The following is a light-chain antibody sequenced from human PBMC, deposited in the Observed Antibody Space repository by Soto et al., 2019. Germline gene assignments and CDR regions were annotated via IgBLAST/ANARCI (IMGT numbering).Light chain of an antibody. Sequence: QAVVTQPRSVSGSPGQSVTISCTGTSSDVGGYNYVSWYQQHPGKAPKLMIYDVSKRPSGVPDRFSGSKSGNTASLTISGLQAEDEADYYCCSYAGSYTRFGGGTKLTVL. CDR2: DVS. V-gene: IGLV2-11*01. CDR1: SSDVGGYNY. CDR3: CSYAGSYTR. J-gene: IGLJ3*02.